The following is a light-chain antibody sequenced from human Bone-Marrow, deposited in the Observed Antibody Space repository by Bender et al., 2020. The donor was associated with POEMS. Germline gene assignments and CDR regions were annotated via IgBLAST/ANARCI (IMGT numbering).Light chain of an antibody. CDR1: SSDVGSYNL. CDR3: CSYAGSHTWV. J-gene: IGLJ3*02. CDR2: EVS. V-gene: IGLV2-23*02. Sequence: QSALTQPASVSGSPGQSITISCTGTSSDVGSYNLVSWYQQHPGKAPKLMIYEVSKRPSGVSNRFSGSKSGNSASLTISGLQAEDEGDYYCCSYAGSHTWVFGGGTKLTVL.